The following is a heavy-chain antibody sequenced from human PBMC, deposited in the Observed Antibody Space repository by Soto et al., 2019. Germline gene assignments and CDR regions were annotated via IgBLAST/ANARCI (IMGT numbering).Heavy chain of an antibody. J-gene: IGHJ4*02. CDR1: GFTFRNYG. Sequence: GRSLRLSCAATGFTFRNYGMHWVRQVPGKGLEWVAGITWNSDNIGYADSLKGRFAISRDNADNSLFLQMNSLRTEDTAIYYCAKVRSGSFGVGYFDHWGQGTLVTVS. CDR2: ITWNSDNI. CDR3: AKVRSGSFGVGYFDH. D-gene: IGHD1-26*01. V-gene: IGHV3-9*01.